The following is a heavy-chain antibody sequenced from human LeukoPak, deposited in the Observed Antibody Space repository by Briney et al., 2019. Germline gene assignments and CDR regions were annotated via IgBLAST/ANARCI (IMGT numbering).Heavy chain of an antibody. CDR2: ISSSSSTI. Sequence: GGSLRLSCEASGFTFSRYSMNWVRQAPGKGLEWVSYISSSSSTIYYADSVKGRFTISRDNAKNSVYLQMNSLRDEDTAVYYCARGYDFDYWGQGTLVTVSS. CDR3: ARGYDFDY. CDR1: GFTFSRYS. V-gene: IGHV3-48*02. J-gene: IGHJ4*02. D-gene: IGHD3-3*01.